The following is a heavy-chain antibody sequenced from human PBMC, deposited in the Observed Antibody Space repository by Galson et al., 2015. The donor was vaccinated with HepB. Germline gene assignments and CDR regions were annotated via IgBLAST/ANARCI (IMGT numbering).Heavy chain of an antibody. V-gene: IGHV3-66*01. Sequence: SLRLSCAASGFTVSSNYMSWVRQAPGKGLEWVSVIYSGGSTYYADSVKGRFTISRDNSKNTLYLQMNSLRAEDTAVYYCASCLIAAAGNRGGMDVWGQGTTVTVSS. CDR3: ASCLIAAAGNRGGMDV. CDR2: IYSGGST. CDR1: GFTVSSNY. J-gene: IGHJ6*02. D-gene: IGHD6-13*01.